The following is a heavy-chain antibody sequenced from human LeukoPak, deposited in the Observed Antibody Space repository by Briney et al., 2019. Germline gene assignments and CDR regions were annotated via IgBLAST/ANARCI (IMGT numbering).Heavy chain of an antibody. CDR3: ARGHWNSDYYAVMDV. CDR1: GYTFTSYY. V-gene: IGHV1-18*04. Sequence: ASVKVSCKASGYTFTSYYMHWVRQAPGQGLEWMGWVSGYNGNTNYAQKFQGRVAMTTDTSTNTAYLNLRSLRSDDTAVYYCARGHWNSDYYAVMDVWGQGTPVTVSS. CDR2: VSGYNGNT. D-gene: IGHD1-1*01. J-gene: IGHJ6*02.